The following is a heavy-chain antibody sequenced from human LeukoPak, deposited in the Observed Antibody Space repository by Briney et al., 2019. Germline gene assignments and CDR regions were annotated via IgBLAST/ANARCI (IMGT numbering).Heavy chain of an antibody. J-gene: IGHJ4*02. Sequence: ASVKVSCKASGYTFTGYYMHWVRQAPGQGLEWMGRINPNSGGTNYAQKFQGRVTMTRDTSISTAYMELSGLRSDDTAVYYCARGDRYYGSGRPFDYWGQGTLVTVSS. CDR1: GYTFTGYY. V-gene: IGHV1-2*06. D-gene: IGHD3-10*01. CDR3: ARGDRYYGSGRPFDY. CDR2: INPNSGGT.